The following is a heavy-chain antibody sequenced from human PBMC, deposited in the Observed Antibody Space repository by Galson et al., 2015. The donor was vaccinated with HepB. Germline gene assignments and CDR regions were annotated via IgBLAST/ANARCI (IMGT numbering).Heavy chain of an antibody. CDR1: GYTFTTYA. CDR3: ARDPGYCSGGSCYSRRFYYFDY. Sequence: SVKVSCKASGYTFTTYAMNWVRQAPGQGLEWMGWTNTNTGNPTYAQGFTGRFVFSLDTSVSTAYLQISSLKAEDTAVYYCARDPGYCSGGSCYSRRFYYFDYWGQGTLVTVSS. D-gene: IGHD2-15*01. J-gene: IGHJ4*02. V-gene: IGHV7-4-1*02. CDR2: TNTNTGNP.